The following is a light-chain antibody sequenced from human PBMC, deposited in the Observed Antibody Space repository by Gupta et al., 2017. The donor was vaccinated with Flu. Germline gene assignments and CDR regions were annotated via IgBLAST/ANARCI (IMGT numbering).Light chain of an antibody. CDR2: NDN. V-gene: IGLV1-44*01. CDR1: SSNIGSND. J-gene: IGLJ3*02. CDR3: EAWDDSLNGLWV. Sequence: GTISCSGGSSNIGSNDVSWYQQLPGTAPNLLIYNDNQRPSGVPDRFSCSKSGTSASLAISGLQSEDEADYYCEAWDDSLNGLWVFGGGTKLTVL.